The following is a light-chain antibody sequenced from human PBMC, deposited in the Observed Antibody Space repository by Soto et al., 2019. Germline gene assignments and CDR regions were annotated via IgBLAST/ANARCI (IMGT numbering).Light chain of an antibody. CDR2: GAS. CDR1: QSVSSDY. Sequence: EIVLTQSPDTLSLSPGERATLSCRASQSVSSDYLVWYQQKPGLPPRLLIYGASRRATGIPDRFSGSGSVTDFILTISRLELEDFAVYYCQHYDTTPPSFTFGSGTKVDIK. V-gene: IGKV3-20*01. J-gene: IGKJ3*01. CDR3: QHYDTTPPSFT.